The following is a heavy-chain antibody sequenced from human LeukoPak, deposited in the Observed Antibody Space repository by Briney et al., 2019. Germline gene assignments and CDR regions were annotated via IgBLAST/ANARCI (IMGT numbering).Heavy chain of an antibody. CDR3: AKEYSYGGPFDY. V-gene: IGHV3-30*18. J-gene: IGHJ4*02. CDR2: ISYDGSNK. CDR1: GFTFSSYG. Sequence: GGSLRLSCAASGFTFSSYGMHWVRQAPGKGLEWVAVISYDGSNKYYADSVKGRFTISRDNSKNTLYLQMNSLRAEDTAVYYCAKEYSYGGPFDYWGQGTLVTVSS. D-gene: IGHD5-18*01.